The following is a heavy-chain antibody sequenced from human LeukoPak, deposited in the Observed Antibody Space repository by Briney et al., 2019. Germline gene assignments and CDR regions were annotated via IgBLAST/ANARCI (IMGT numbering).Heavy chain of an antibody. CDR3: ARGYSSSWYLD. V-gene: IGHV3-30*04. J-gene: IGHJ4*02. CDR1: GFTFSSYA. Sequence: GGSLRLSCAASGFTFSSYAMHWVRQAPGKGLEWVAVISYDGSNKYYADSVKGRFTISRDNSKNTLYLQMNSLRAEDTAVYYCARGYSSSWYLDWGQGTLVTVSS. CDR2: ISYDGSNK. D-gene: IGHD6-13*01.